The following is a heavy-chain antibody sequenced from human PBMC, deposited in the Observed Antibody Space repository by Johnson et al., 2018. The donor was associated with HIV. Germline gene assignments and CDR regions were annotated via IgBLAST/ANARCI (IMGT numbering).Heavy chain of an antibody. Sequence: QVQLVESGGGVVQPGRSLRLSCAASGFTFSSYTMHWVRQAPGKGLEWVAVISSDGSSKQYADSVKDRLTFSRDNSKNTLYLQMNKLRAEDTALYFCARGGAVYKNVWSGSWWSDPFDVWGHGTMVIVS. V-gene: IGHV3-30*04. CDR1: GFTFSSYT. CDR2: ISSDGSSK. J-gene: IGHJ3*01. CDR3: ARGGAVYKNVWSGSWWSDPFDV. D-gene: IGHD3-3*02.